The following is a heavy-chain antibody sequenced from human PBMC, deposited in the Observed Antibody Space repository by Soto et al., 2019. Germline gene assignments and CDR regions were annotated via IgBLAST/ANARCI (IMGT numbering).Heavy chain of an antibody. Sequence: ASVKVSCKASGYTFTGYYMPWVRQAPGQALEWMGWINPHSGGTNYAQKFQGRGNMTRDTSISTAYMELSRRRSDDTAVYYCAMARGGYCSSTSCHLGDWGQGTLGTVSS. CDR3: AMARGGYCSSTSCHLGD. V-gene: IGHV1-2*02. CDR1: GYTFTGYY. D-gene: IGHD2-2*01. CDR2: INPHSGGT. J-gene: IGHJ4*02.